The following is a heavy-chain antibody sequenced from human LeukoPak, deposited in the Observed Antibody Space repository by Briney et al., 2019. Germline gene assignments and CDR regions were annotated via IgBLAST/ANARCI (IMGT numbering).Heavy chain of an antibody. CDR3: ARVGYGGYSGATPSRAFDI. Sequence: SQTLSLTCTVSGGSISSGDYYWSWIRQPPGKGLEWIGYIYYSGSTYYNPSLKSRVTISVDTSKNQFSLKLSSVTAADTAVYYCARVGYGGYSGATPSRAFDIWGQGTMVTVSS. D-gene: IGHD4-17*01. CDR2: IYYSGST. CDR1: GGSISSGDYY. V-gene: IGHV4-30-4*01. J-gene: IGHJ3*02.